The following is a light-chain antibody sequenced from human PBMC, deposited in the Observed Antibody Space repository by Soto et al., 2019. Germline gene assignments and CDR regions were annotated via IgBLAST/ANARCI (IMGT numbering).Light chain of an antibody. CDR1: QNIGTY. V-gene: IGKV1-33*01. CDR2: DAS. Sequence: DIQMTQSPSSLSASVGDRLTVSYRASQNIGTYLNWYQQKSGKAPEVLISDASNLQSGVPSRFSGSGSGTDFTFTISSLQPEDMATYYCQQYENVTITFGQGTRLEIK. CDR3: QQYENVTIT. J-gene: IGKJ5*01.